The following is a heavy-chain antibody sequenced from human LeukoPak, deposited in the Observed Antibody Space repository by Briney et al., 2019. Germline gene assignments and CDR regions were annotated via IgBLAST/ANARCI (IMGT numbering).Heavy chain of an antibody. CDR3: AKARVVAGTNWFDP. CDR2: ISGSGGST. J-gene: IGHJ5*02. V-gene: IGHV3-23*01. Sequence: GGSLRLSCAASGFTFSSSWMSWVRQAPGKGLEWVSAISGSGGSTYYADSVKGRFTISRDNSKNTLYLQMNSLRAEDTAVYYCAKARVVAGTNWFDPWGQGTLVTVSS. CDR1: GFTFSSSW. D-gene: IGHD6-19*01.